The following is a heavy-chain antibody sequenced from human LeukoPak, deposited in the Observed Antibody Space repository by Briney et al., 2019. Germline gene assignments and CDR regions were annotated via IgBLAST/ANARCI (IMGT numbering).Heavy chain of an antibody. V-gene: IGHV1-69*05. CDR2: IIPIFGTA. CDR3: ARDGGIAAAYFDY. CDR1: GGTFSSYA. D-gene: IGHD6-13*01. Sequence: SVKVSCKASGGTFSSYAISWWRQAPGQGLEWMGGIIPIFGTANYAQKLQGRVTITTDESTSTAYMELSSLRSEDTAVYYCARDGGIAAAYFDYWGQGTLVTVSS. J-gene: IGHJ4*02.